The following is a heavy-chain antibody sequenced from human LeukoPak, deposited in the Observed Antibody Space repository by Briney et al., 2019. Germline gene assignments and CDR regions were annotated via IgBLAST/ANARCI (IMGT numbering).Heavy chain of an antibody. J-gene: IGHJ1*01. CDR3: ARDGIEWELRNAEYFQH. D-gene: IGHD1-26*01. Sequence: PGGSLRLSCAASGFTFSSYSMNWVRQAPGKGLEWVSYISSSSSTIYYADSVKGRFTISRDNAKNSLYLQMNSLRDEDTAVYYCARDGIEWELRNAEYFQHWGQGTLVTVSS. CDR1: GFTFSSYS. CDR2: ISSSSSTI. V-gene: IGHV3-48*02.